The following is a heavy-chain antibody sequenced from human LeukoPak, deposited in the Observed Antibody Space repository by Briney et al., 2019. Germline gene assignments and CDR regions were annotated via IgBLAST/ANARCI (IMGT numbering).Heavy chain of an antibody. CDR2: IYYSGRT. V-gene: IGHV4-39*01. D-gene: IGHD5-24*01. J-gene: IGHJ4*02. CDR3: ARHELDGYSLYYFDY. CDR1: GGSISSSSYY. Sequence: SETLSLTCTVSGGSISSSSYYWGWIRQPPGKGLEWIGSIYYSGRTNYNPSLKSRVTISVDTSKNLFSLKLSSVTAADTAVYYCARHELDGYSLYYFDYWGQGTLVTVSS.